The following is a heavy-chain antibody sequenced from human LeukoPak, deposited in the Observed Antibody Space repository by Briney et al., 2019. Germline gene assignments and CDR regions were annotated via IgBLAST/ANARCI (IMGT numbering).Heavy chain of an antibody. CDR2: IYHSGST. J-gene: IGHJ3*02. D-gene: IGHD2-15*01. Sequence: SETLSLTCAVSGGSISSSNWWSWVRQPPGKGLEWIGEIYHSGSTNYNPSLKSRVTISVDKSKNQFSLKLSSVTAADTAVYYCASLGRGDVVVVDHPFDIWGQGTMVTVSS. CDR1: GGSISSSNW. CDR3: ASLGRGDVVVVDHPFDI. V-gene: IGHV4-4*02.